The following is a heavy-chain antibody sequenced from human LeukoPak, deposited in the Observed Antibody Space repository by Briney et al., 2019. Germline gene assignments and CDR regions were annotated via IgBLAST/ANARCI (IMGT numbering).Heavy chain of an antibody. D-gene: IGHD6-6*01. J-gene: IGHJ6*03. CDR1: GYTFTGYY. CDR2: INPNSGGT. CDR3: ARSIITSSNYYYYYMDV. Sequence: ASVKVSCKASGYTFTGYYMHWVRQAPGQGLEWMGWINPNSGGTKYAQKLLGRVTVTRDTSISTAYMQLSRLRSDDTAVYYCARSIITSSNYYYYYMDVWGKGTTVTVSS. V-gene: IGHV1-2*02.